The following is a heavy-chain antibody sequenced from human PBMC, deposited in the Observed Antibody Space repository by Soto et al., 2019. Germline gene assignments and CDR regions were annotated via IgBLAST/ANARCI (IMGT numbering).Heavy chain of an antibody. CDR2: MNPNSGNT. J-gene: IGHJ5*02. V-gene: IGHV1-8*01. CDR3: ARRDCSSTSCYAHNWFDP. D-gene: IGHD2-2*01. Sequence: ASVKVSCKASGYTFTSYDINWVRQATGQGLEWMGWMNPNSGNTGYAQKFQGRVTMTRNTSISTAYMELSSLRSEDTAVYYCARRDCSSTSCYAHNWFDPWGQGTLVTVSS. CDR1: GYTFTSYD.